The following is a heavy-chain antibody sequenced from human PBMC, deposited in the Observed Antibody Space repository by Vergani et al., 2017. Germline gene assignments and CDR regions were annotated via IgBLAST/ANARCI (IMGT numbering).Heavy chain of an antibody. J-gene: IGHJ4*02. V-gene: IGHV1-18*01. Sequence: QVQLVQSGAEVKKPGASVKVSCKASGYTFTSYGISWVRQAPGQGLEWMGWISAYNGNTNSAQKLQGRVTMTTDTSTSTAYMERRSLGSDDTAVYYCARGEQWLDPGAYFDYWGQGTLVTVSS. D-gene: IGHD6-19*01. CDR1: GYTFTSYG. CDR3: ARGEQWLDPGAYFDY. CDR2: ISAYNGNT.